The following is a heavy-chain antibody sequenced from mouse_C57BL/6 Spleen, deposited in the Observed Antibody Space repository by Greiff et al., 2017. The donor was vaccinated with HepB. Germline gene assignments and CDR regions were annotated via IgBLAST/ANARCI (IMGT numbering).Heavy chain of an antibody. CDR1: GYTFTSYW. CDR3: ARHYDYDEGYAMDY. D-gene: IGHD2-4*01. Sequence: QVQLQQPGAELVKPGASVKMSCKASGYTFTSYWITWVKQRPGQGLEWIGDIYPGSGSTNYNVKFKSKATLTVDTSSSTAYMQLSSLTSEDSAVYYCARHYDYDEGYAMDYWGQGTSVTVSS. J-gene: IGHJ4*01. V-gene: IGHV1-55*01. CDR2: IYPGSGST.